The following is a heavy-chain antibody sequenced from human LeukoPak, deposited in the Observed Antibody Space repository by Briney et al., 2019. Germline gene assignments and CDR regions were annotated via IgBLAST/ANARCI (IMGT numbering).Heavy chain of an antibody. V-gene: IGHV4-59*13. CDR1: GGSFSGYY. J-gene: IGHJ6*02. CDR3: AGGKGSYYYALDV. Sequence: PSETLSLTCAVYGGSFSGYYWNWIRQPPGKELEWIGYIYYSGSTNYNPSLKSRVTISVDTSKTQVSLKLTSVTAADTAVYYCAGGKGSYYYALDVWGQGTTVTVSS. D-gene: IGHD4-23*01. CDR2: IYYSGST.